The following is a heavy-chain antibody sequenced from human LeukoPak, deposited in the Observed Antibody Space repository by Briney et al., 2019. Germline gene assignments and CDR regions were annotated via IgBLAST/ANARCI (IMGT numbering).Heavy chain of an antibody. J-gene: IGHJ3*02. CDR2: IYYSGST. CDR3: ARHRRGEDAFDI. V-gene: IGHV4-59*08. CDR1: VGSISSYY. Sequence: SETLSLTCTVSVGSISSYYWSWIRQPPGKGLECIGYIYYSGSTNYNPSLKSRVTISVDTSKNQFSLKLSSVTAADTAVYYCARHRRGEDAFDIWGQGTMVTVSS.